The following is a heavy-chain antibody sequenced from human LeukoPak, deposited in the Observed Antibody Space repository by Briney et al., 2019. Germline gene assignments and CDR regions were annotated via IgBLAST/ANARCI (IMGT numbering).Heavy chain of an antibody. CDR3: ARSLTMVRAYDY. CDR1: GFTFSSYG. D-gene: IGHD3-10*01. CDR2: IQYDGSNK. V-gene: IGHV3-30*02. Sequence: PGGSLRLSCAASGFTFSSYGMHWVRQAPGKGLEWVTFIQYDGSNKYYADSVKGRFTISRDNSKNTLYLQMNSLRAEDTAVYHCARSLTMVRAYDYWGQGTLVTVSS. J-gene: IGHJ4*02.